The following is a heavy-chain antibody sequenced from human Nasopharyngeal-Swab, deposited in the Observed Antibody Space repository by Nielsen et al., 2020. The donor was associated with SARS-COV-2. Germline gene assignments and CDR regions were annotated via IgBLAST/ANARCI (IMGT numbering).Heavy chain of an antibody. J-gene: IGHJ3*02. Sequence: SLKISCAASGFTFDDYAMHWVRQAPGKGLEWVSGISWNSGSTGYADSAKGRFTISRDNAKNSLYLQMNSLRAEDTALYYCAKTATGTTEDDAFDIWGQGTMVTVSS. CDR2: ISWNSGST. CDR1: GFTFDDYA. CDR3: AKTATGTTEDDAFDI. D-gene: IGHD1-1*01. V-gene: IGHV3-9*01.